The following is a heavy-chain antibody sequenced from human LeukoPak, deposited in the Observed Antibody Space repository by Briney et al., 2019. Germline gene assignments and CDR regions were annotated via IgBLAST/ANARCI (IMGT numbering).Heavy chain of an antibody. CDR2: IYYSGST. D-gene: IGHD6-19*01. Sequence: PSETLSLTCTVSGRSISSYYWSWLRQPPGKGLDWIGYIYYSGSTNYNPSLKSRVTISVDTSKNQFSLKLSSVTAADRAVYYWARETWGPYISGWAFDPWGQGTLVTVSS. J-gene: IGHJ5*02. CDR1: GRSISSYY. V-gene: IGHV4-59*01. CDR3: ARETWGPYISGWAFDP.